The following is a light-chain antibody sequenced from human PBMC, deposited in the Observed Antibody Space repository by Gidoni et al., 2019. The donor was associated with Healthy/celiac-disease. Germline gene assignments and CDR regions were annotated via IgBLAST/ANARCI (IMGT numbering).Light chain of an antibody. V-gene: IGLV2-23*01. CDR3: CSYAGSSTFWV. CDR2: EGS. Sequence: HSALTQPASAVGSPGQALTISCTGTSSDVGSYNLVSWYQQHPGKAPKLMIYEGSKRPSGVSNRFSGSKSGNTASLTISGLQAEDEADYYCCSYAGSSTFWVFGGGTKLTVL. CDR1: SSDVGSYNL. J-gene: IGLJ3*02.